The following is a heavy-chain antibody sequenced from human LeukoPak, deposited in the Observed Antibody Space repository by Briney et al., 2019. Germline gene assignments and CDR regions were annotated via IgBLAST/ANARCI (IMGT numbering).Heavy chain of an antibody. D-gene: IGHD5-12*01. Sequence: GGSLRLSCAASGFTVSTNYMNWVRQAPGKGLEWVSVIYSGGSTYYADSVKGRFTISRDNSKNTLYLQMNSLRAEDTAVYYCARTQTSYSAYDLVDYWGQGTLVTVSS. CDR1: GFTVSTNY. J-gene: IGHJ4*02. V-gene: IGHV3-53*01. CDR3: ARTQTSYSAYDLVDY. CDR2: IYSGGST.